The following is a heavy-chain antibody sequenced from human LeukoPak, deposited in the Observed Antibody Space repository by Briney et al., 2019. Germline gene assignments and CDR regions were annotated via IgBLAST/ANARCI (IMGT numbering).Heavy chain of an antibody. D-gene: IGHD3-3*01. V-gene: IGHV4-34*01. Sequence: SETLSLTCAVHGVSFSGYYWSWIRQPPGKGLEWIGEINHSGSTNYNPSLKSRVTISVDTSKNQFSLKLSSVTAADTAVYYWATLFWCGSTYFDYWGQGTLVTVSS. CDR2: INHSGST. J-gene: IGHJ4*02. CDR3: ATLFWCGSTYFDY. CDR1: GVSFSGYY.